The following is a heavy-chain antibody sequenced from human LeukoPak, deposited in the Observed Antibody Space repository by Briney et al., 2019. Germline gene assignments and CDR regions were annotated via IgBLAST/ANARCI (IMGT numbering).Heavy chain of an antibody. V-gene: IGHV3-23*01. CDR3: ARTYDFGRGPPGDAFDN. J-gene: IGHJ3*02. CDR2: ISGSGGST. CDR1: GFTFSSYA. D-gene: IGHD3-3*01. Sequence: GGSLRLSCAASGFTFSSYAMHWVRQAPGKGLEWVSAISGSGGSTYYADSVKGRFTISRDNSKNTLYLQMNSLRVDDTAVYYCARTYDFGRGPPGDAFDNWGQGTLVTVPS.